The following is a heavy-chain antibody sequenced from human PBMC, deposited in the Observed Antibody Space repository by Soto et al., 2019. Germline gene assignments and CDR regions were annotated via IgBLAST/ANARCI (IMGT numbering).Heavy chain of an antibody. J-gene: IGHJ3*02. D-gene: IGHD3-10*01. Sequence: EVQLVETGGGLIQPGGSLRLSCAASGLTVSSNYMNWVRQAPGKGLEWVSVLYSGGSTHYAGSVKGRFIISRDNSKNTLYLQMNSLXXEXXXXXXCARDRPGDEGDGFDIWGHGTMVTVSS. CDR2: LYSGGST. CDR1: GLTVSSNY. V-gene: IGHV3-53*02. CDR3: ARDRPGDEGDGFDI.